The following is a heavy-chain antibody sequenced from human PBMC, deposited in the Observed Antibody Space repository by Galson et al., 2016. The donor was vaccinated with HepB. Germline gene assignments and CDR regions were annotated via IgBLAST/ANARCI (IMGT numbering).Heavy chain of an antibody. CDR3: ARDGYVWGSYRPSRYYHYYMDV. CDR1: GFTFSNNG. Sequence: SLRLSCAASGFTFSNNGMHWVRQAPGKGLEWVAVIWYAGGNKYYADSVKGRFTISRDNSKNTLYLQMNRLRAEDTAVYYCARDGYVWGSYRPSRYYHYYMDVWGKGTTVTVSS. D-gene: IGHD3-16*02. CDR2: IWYAGGNK. J-gene: IGHJ6*03. V-gene: IGHV3-33*01.